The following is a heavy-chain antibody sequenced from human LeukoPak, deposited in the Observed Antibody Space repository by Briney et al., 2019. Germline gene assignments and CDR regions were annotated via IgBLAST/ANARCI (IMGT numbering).Heavy chain of an antibody. CDR2: ISYDGSNK. CDR1: GFTFSRYG. D-gene: IGHD2-15*01. Sequence: GGSLRLSCAASGFTFSRYGMHWVRQAPGKGLEWVTAISYDGSNKYYADSVKGRFTISRDNSKNTLYLQMNSLRAEDTAVYYCAKDHVVAATIQYYYYMDVWGKGTTVTVSS. V-gene: IGHV3-30*04. CDR3: AKDHVVAATIQYYYYMDV. J-gene: IGHJ6*03.